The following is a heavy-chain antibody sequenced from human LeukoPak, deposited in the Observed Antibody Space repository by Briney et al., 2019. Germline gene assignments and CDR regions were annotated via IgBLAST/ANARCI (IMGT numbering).Heavy chain of an antibody. CDR3: ARDLGYCSSTSCPNDY. Sequence: PGGSLRLSCAASGFTFSSYSMNWVRQAPGKGLEWVSSISSISSYIYYADSVKGRFTISRDNAKNSLYLQMTRLRAEDTAVYYCARDLGYCSSTSCPNDYWGQGTLVTVSS. J-gene: IGHJ4*02. CDR2: ISSISSYI. CDR1: GFTFSSYS. D-gene: IGHD2-2*01. V-gene: IGHV3-21*01.